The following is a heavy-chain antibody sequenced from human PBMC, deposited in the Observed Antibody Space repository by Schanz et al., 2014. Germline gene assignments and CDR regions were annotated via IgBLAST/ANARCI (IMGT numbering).Heavy chain of an antibody. CDR2: IGGSGSFP. Sequence: QVQLVESGGGLVKPGGSLRLSCVASGFKFSDYFMTWVRQAPGKGLEWLSSIGGSGSFPTYADSVKSRFTISRDNAKTSLYLQMNRLRAEGTAVYYCARVITSLDYWGQGILVTVSS. D-gene: IGHD3-3*01. CDR3: ARVITSLDY. J-gene: IGHJ4*02. V-gene: IGHV3-11*06. CDR1: GFKFSDYF.